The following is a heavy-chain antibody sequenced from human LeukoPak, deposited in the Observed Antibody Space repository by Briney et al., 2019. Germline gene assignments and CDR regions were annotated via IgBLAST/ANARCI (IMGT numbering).Heavy chain of an antibody. V-gene: IGHV3-30-3*01. CDR2: ISYGGSNI. CDR1: GFTFSSYA. D-gene: IGHD5-18*01. J-gene: IGHJ4*02. Sequence: GGSLRLSCAASGFTFSSYAMHWVRQAPGKGLEWVAFISYGGSNIYYADSVKGRFTISRDNSKNSLYLQMNSLRAEDTAAYSCARDTEGQLWPYDIDYWGQGTLVTVSS. CDR3: ARDTEGQLWPYDIDY.